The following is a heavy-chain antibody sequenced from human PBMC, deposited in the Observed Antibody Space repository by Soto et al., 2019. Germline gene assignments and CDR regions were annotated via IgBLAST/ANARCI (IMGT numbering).Heavy chain of an antibody. J-gene: IGHJ4*02. V-gene: IGHV3-23*01. Sequence: GGSLRLSCAASGLTFSSYAMSWVRQAPGKGLEWVSTISASGSYTYFPDSVKGRFAISRDNSKNTLNLQMNSLRVEDTAVYYCAKGGYCTSGVCSKFDYWGQGTVVTVSS. CDR3: AKGGYCTSGVCSKFDY. D-gene: IGHD2-8*01. CDR2: ISASGSYT. CDR1: GLTFSSYA.